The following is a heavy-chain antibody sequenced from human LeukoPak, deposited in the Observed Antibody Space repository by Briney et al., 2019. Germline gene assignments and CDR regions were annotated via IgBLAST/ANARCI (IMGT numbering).Heavy chain of an antibody. CDR1: GFTFSSYS. J-gene: IGHJ4*02. CDR3: AREEQWELPFDY. Sequence: PGGSLRLSCAASGFTFSSYSMNWVRQAPGKGLEWVSSNSSSSSYIYYADSVKGRFTISRDNAKNSLYLQMNSLRAEDTAVYYCAREEQWELPFDYWGQGTLVTVSS. CDR2: NSSSSSYI. D-gene: IGHD1-26*01. V-gene: IGHV3-21*01.